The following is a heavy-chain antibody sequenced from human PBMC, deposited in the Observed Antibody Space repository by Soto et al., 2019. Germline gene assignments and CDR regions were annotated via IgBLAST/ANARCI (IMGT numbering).Heavy chain of an antibody. Sequence: EVLLLDSGGGLVQPGGSLRLSCAASGFTFRTYAMSWVRQAPGKGLEWVSTISDSGTTYYANSVKGRFTISRDNSRNTLDLQMNSLRVEDTAVYYCAKGGEGSCSRTSCLYFSDSWGQGTLVTVSS. D-gene: IGHD2-2*01. J-gene: IGHJ5*02. CDR1: GFTFRTYA. V-gene: IGHV3-23*01. CDR3: AKGGEGSCSRTSCLYFSDS. CDR2: ISDSGTT.